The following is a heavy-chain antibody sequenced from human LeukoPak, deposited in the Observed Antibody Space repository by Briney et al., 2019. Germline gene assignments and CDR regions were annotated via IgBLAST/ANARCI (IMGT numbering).Heavy chain of an antibody. CDR1: GFTVSSNH. CDR3: AKAGVRDAFDI. CDR2: IYSGGTT. Sequence: PGGSLRLSCAASGFTVSSNHMSWVRQAPGKGLEWVSLIYSGGTTYYADSVKGRFTISRDNSKNTLYLQMNSLRAEDTAVYYCAKAGVRDAFDIWGQGTMVTVSS. D-gene: IGHD2-8*01. J-gene: IGHJ3*02. V-gene: IGHV3-53*01.